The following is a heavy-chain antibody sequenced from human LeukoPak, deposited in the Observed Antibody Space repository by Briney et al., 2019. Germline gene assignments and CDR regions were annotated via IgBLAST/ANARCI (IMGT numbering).Heavy chain of an antibody. CDR1: GGSITSYY. D-gene: IGHD4/OR15-4a*01. J-gene: IGHJ4*02. CDR3: ARGRPVLTRGYFDY. CDR2: IYYSGST. Sequence: SETLSLTCTVSGGSITSYYWSWIRQPPGKGLEWIGYIYYSGSTNYNPSLKSRVTISVDTSKNQFSLKLSSVTAADTAVYYCARGRPVLTRGYFDYWGQGTLVTVSS. V-gene: IGHV4-59*01.